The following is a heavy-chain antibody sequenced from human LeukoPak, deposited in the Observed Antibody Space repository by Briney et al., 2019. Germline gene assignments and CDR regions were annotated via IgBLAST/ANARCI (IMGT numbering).Heavy chain of an antibody. CDR3: ARDVVEMATILAFDI. V-gene: IGHV1-2*02. J-gene: IGHJ3*02. CDR1: GYTFTGYY. Sequence: GASVKVSCKASGYTFTGYYMHWVRQAPGQGLEWMGWINPNSGGTNYAQKFQGRVTMTRDTSISTAYMELSRLRSDDTAVYYCARDVVEMATILAFDIWGQGTMVTVSS. D-gene: IGHD5-24*01. CDR2: INPNSGGT.